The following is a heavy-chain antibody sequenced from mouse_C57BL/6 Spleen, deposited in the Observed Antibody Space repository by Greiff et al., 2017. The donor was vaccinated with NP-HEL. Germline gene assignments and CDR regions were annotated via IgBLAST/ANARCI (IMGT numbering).Heavy chain of an antibody. CDR3: AREGNSSYYYAMDY. J-gene: IGHJ4*01. CDR2: INPNNGGT. D-gene: IGHD2-1*01. Sequence: EVQLQQSGPELVKPGASVKISCKASGYTFTDYYMNWVKQSHGKSLEWIGDINPNNGGTSYNQKFKGKATLTVDKSSSTAYMELRSLTSEDSAVYYCAREGNSSYYYAMDYWGQGTSVTVSS. CDR1: GYTFTDYY. V-gene: IGHV1-26*01.